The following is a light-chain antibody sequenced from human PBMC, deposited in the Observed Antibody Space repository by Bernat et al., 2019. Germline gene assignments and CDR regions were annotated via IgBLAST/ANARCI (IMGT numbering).Light chain of an antibody. V-gene: IGLV3-21*04. CDR3: QVWDTNTDHYV. Sequence: SFVLTQSPSVSVAPGGTAEIPCVGNNIARKYVQWYQQKPGQAPVLLIYYDTERPSGIPERISGSNSGNTATLTISRVEAGDEADYYCQVWDTNTDHYVFGAGTTVTVL. CDR2: YDT. CDR1: NIARKY. J-gene: IGLJ1*01.